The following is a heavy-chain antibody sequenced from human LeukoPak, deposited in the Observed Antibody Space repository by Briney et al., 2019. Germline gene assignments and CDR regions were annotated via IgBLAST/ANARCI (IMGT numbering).Heavy chain of an antibody. CDR2: INPNSGGT. CDR3: ARGRGDGSYPYFDY. Sequence: GASVKVSCKASGYTFTGYYMHWVRQAPGQGLEWMGWINPNSGGTNYAQKFQGRVTMTRDTSISTAYMELSRLRSDDTAVYYCARGRGDGSYPYFDYWGQGTLVTVSS. J-gene: IGHJ4*02. D-gene: IGHD1-26*01. CDR1: GYTFTGYY. V-gene: IGHV1-2*02.